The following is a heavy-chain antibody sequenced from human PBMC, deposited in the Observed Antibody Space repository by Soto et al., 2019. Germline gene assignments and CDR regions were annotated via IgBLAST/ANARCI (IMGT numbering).Heavy chain of an antibody. CDR2: INGDGSST. CDR3: ARAQLLPDDAFDA. CDR1: GFTFSNFW. D-gene: IGHD2-2*01. V-gene: IGHV3-74*01. J-gene: IGHJ3*01. Sequence: GGSLRLSCAASGFTFSNFWMHWVRQAPGKGPVWVSRINGDGSSTSHADSVKGRFTISRDNAENTLFLQMSGLRAEDTAVYYCARAQLLPDDAFDAWGRGTVVTVS.